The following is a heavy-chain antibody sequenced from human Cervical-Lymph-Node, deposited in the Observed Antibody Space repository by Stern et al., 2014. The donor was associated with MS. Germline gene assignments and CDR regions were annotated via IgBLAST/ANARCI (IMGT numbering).Heavy chain of an antibody. CDR3: ARDEAAAGPYYYYGMDV. J-gene: IGHJ6*02. V-gene: IGHV3-33*01. D-gene: IGHD6-13*01. CDR2: IWYDGSNK. CDR1: GFTFSSYG. Sequence: VQLVESGGGVVQPGRSLRLSCAASGFTFSSYGMHWVRQAPGQGLEWVAVIWYDGSNKYYADSVKGRFTISRDNSKNTLYLQMNSLRAEDTAVYYCARDEAAAGPYYYYGMDVWGQGTTVTVSS.